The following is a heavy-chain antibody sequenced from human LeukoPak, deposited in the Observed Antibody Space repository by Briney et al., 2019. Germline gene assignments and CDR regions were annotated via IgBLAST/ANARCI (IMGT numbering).Heavy chain of an antibody. D-gene: IGHD5-18*01. V-gene: IGHV3-11*01. Sequence: GGSLRLSCAASGFTFSDYYMSWIRQAPGKGLEWVSYISSSGSTIYYADSVKGRFTISRDNAMNSLYLQMNSLRAEDTAVYYCARIAGYGYIPRAYFDYWGQGTLVTVSS. J-gene: IGHJ4*02. CDR2: ISSSGSTI. CDR3: ARIAGYGYIPRAYFDY. CDR1: GFTFSDYY.